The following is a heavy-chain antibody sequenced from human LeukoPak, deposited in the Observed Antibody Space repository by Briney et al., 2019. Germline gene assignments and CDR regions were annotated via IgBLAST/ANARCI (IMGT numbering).Heavy chain of an antibody. J-gene: IGHJ4*02. V-gene: IGHV3-49*03. CDR3: TRGSQYYGSGSSDY. CDR2: IRSKAYGGTT. D-gene: IGHD3-10*01. CDR1: GFTFGDYA. Sequence: SLRLSCTASGFTFGDYAMSWFRQAPGKGLEWVGFIRSKAYGGTTEYAASVKGRFTISRDDSKSIAYLQMNSLKTEDTAVYYCTRGSQYYGSGSSDYWGQGTLVTVSS.